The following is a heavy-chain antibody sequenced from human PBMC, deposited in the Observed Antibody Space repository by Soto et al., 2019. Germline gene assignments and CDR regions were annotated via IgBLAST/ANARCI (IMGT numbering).Heavy chain of an antibody. CDR1: GGTFSSYA. Sequence: QVQLVQSGAEVKKPGSSVKVSCKASGGTFSSYAISWVRQAPGQGLEWMGGIIPIFGTANYAQKFQGRVTISAVESTSTAYMEPSSLRSEDTAVYYCARAPAKPPVTPGYFDLWGRGTLVTVSS. CDR2: IIPIFGTA. D-gene: IGHD4-17*01. V-gene: IGHV1-69*12. J-gene: IGHJ2*01. CDR3: ARAPAKPPVTPGYFDL.